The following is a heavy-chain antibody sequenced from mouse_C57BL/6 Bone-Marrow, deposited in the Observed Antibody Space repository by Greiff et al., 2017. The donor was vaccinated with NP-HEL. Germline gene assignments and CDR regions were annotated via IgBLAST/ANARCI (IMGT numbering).Heavy chain of an antibody. Sequence: QVHVKQSGAELVKPGASVKISCKASGYEFSNYWMNWVKQRPGKGLEWIGQIYPGDGDTNYNGKFKDKATLTADKSSSTAYMQLSRLTPEDSAVYFCARGAYWGQGTLVTVSA. V-gene: IGHV1-80*01. CDR2: IYPGDGDT. CDR3: ARGAY. J-gene: IGHJ3*01. CDR1: GYEFSNYW.